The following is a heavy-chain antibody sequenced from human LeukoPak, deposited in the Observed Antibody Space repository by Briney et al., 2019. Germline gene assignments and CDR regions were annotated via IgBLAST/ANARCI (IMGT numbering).Heavy chain of an antibody. V-gene: IGHV3-66*01. J-gene: IGHJ4*02. CDR2: IYSGGST. CDR3: ARGFRTITMVRGLFDY. Sequence: GGSLRLSCAASGFTFSSNYMSWVRQAPGKGLEWVSVIYSGGSTYYADSVKGRFTISRDNSKNTLYLQMNSLRAEDTAVYYCARGFRTITMVRGLFDYWGQGTLVTVSS. CDR1: GFTFSSNY. D-gene: IGHD3-10*01.